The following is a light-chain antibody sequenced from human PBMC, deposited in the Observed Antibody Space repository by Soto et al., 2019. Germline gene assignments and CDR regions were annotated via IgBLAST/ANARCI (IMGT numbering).Light chain of an antibody. CDR3: QQYGDWPPDT. V-gene: IGKV3-15*01. J-gene: IGKJ2*01. CDR1: QSVSRN. CDR2: DAS. Sequence: EIVMTQSPDTLSVSPGERATLSCRASQSVSRNLAWYQQKPGQPPRLLIYDASTRATGVPARFGGSVSGTECTRTSSGLQSEDFAVYYCQQYGDWPPDTFGQWTKVEI.